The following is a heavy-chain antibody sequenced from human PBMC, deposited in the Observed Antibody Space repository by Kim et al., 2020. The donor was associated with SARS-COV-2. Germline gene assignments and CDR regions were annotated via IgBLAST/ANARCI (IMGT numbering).Heavy chain of an antibody. V-gene: IGHV3-23*01. CDR1: GFTFTHYA. CDR2: ITGNGGGS. Sequence: GGSLRLSCAASGFTFTHYAMTWVRQAPGKGLEWVSTITGNGGGSFYAASVKGRSTTSRDNSKGTVYLQMDVLRDEDTAVYYCAKDRELTMIIVDGALDVWGQGTTVTVS. CDR3: AKDRELTMIIVDGALDV. J-gene: IGHJ3*01. D-gene: IGHD3-22*01.